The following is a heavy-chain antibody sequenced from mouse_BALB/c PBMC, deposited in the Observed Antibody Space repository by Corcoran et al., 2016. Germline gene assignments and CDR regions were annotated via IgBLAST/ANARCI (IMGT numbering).Heavy chain of an antibody. CDR1: GFSLRTSGMG. CDR2: IYWYDDK. V-gene: IGHV8-12*01. J-gene: IGHJ2*01. Sequence: QFTLKESGPGILQPSQTLSLTCSFSGFSLRTSGMGVSWIRQPSGKGLEWLAHIYWYDDKRYNPSLKSRLTISKDTSRKQVFLKITSVDTADTATYYCARRGGWDADFDYWGQGTTLTVSS. CDR3: ARRGGWDADFDY. D-gene: IGHD4-1*01.